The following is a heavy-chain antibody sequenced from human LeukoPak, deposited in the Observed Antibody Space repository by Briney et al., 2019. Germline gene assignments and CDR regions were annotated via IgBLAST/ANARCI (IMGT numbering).Heavy chain of an antibody. J-gene: IGHJ4*02. CDR2: ISAYNGDT. D-gene: IGHD3-10*01. V-gene: IGHV1-18*01. CDR3: ARGGHFGGYFDS. Sequence: GASVKVSCKASGYTFTNYDINWVRHAPGQGLEWMGWISAYNGDTKYAQKFHDRVTMTTDTSTSTAYMELRSLRSDDTAVYYCARGGHFGGYFDSWGQGTLVIVSS. CDR1: GYTFTNYD.